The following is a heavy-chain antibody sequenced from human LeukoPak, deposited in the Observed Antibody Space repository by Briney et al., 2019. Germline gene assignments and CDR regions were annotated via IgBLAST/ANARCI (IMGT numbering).Heavy chain of an antibody. CDR2: IYYSGST. D-gene: IGHD6-13*01. V-gene: IGHV4-59*01. CDR1: GGSISSYY. Sequence: PSETLSLTCTVSGGSISSYYWGWIRRPPGKGLEWIGYIYYSGSTNYNPSLKSRVTISVDTSKNQFSLKLSSVTAADTAVYYCAREAPPIAAAGFDYWGQGTLVTVSS. CDR3: AREAPPIAAAGFDY. J-gene: IGHJ4*02.